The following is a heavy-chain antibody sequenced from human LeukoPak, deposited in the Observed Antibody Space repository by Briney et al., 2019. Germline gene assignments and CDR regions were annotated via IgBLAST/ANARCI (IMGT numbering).Heavy chain of an antibody. CDR1: GFTFSSYW. CDR3: AKDDAWLQFND. Sequence: GGSLRLSCAASGFTFSSYWMHWVRQAPGKGLVWVSRINSDGSSTSYADSVKGRFTISRDNSKNTLYLQINSLRADDTAVYHCAKDDAWLQFNDWGQGTLVTVSS. V-gene: IGHV3-74*01. J-gene: IGHJ4*02. D-gene: IGHD5-24*01. CDR2: INSDGSST.